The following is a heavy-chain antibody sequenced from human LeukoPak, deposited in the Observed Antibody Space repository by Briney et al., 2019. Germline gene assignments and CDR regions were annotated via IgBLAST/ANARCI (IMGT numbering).Heavy chain of an antibody. CDR2: IYNSGST. Sequence: PSDTLSLTCTVYGVSISNFYWSWIRQSAGKGLEWIGRIYNSGSTKYNPSLKSRVTISLDKSKNQFSLKLSSVTAADTAVYYCARDPGDYSGWFDPWGQGTLVTVSS. CDR3: ARDPGDYSGWFDP. V-gene: IGHV4-4*07. CDR1: GVSISNFY. D-gene: IGHD4-17*01. J-gene: IGHJ5*02.